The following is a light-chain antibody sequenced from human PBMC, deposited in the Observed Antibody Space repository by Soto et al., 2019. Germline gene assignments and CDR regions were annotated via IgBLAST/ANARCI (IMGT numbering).Light chain of an antibody. CDR1: PSVTNF. V-gene: IGKV3-20*01. J-gene: IGKJ1*01. CDR2: GAS. Sequence: EIVLTQSPATLSLSPGERATLSCRASPSVTNFLAWYQQKPGQAPRLLIYGASTRATDVPDRFSGSGSGADFTLTISRLEPEDFAVYYCQQYGSSPPRTFGQGTKVDIK. CDR3: QQYGSSPPRT.